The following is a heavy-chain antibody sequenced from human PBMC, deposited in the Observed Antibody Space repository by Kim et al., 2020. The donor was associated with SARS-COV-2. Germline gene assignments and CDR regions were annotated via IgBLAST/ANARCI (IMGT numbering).Heavy chain of an antibody. CDR1: GGSFSGYY. D-gene: IGHD6-19*01. CDR3: ARGTRQWLVRGPYYYYMDV. CDR2: INHSGST. Sequence: SETLSLTCAVYGGSFSGYYWSWIRQPPGKGLEWIGEINHSGSTNYNPSLKSRDTISVDTSKNQFSLKLSSVTAADTAVYYCARGTRQWLVRGPYYYYMDVWGKETTVTVSS. J-gene: IGHJ6*03. V-gene: IGHV4-34*01.